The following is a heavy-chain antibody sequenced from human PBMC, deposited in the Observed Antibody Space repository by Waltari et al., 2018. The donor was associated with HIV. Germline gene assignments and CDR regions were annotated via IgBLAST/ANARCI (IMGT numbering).Heavy chain of an antibody. D-gene: IGHD3-22*01. CDR1: GGSISSTSYY. CDR2: IYSSGST. V-gene: IGHV4-39*01. CDR3: ARLRGRGGITMIVPRFDP. Sequence: QLQLQESGPGLVKPSETLSLTCTVSGGSISSTSYYWGWIRQPPGKGLEWIGTIYSSGSTYYNPSLKSRVTISVDTSKNQFSLKLSSVTAADTAVYYCARLRGRGGITMIVPRFDPWGQGTLVTVSS. J-gene: IGHJ5*02.